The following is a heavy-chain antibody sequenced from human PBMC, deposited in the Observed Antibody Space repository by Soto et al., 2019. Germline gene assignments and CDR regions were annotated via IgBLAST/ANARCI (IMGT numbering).Heavy chain of an antibody. CDR1: GFSFSDHY. CDR2: ISGSGTTI. D-gene: IGHD3-10*01. CDR3: AGDPYYYASNY. Sequence: LRLSCAASGFSFSDHYMTWIRQPPGKGLEWVSYISGSGTTIYYADSVKGRFTVSRDNARNSVYLQMNSLRADDTAFYYCAGDPYYYASNYWGQGTLVTVSS. V-gene: IGHV3-11*01. J-gene: IGHJ4*02.